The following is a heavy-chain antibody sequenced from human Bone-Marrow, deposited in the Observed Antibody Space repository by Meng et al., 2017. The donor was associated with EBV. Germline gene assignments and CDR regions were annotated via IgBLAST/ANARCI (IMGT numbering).Heavy chain of an antibody. D-gene: IGHD2-15*01. CDR3: ARINCSGGSCYSPLWY. CDR2: ISAYNGNT. CDR1: GYTFTSYG. Sequence: QVQLVQCGAEVKKPGASVKVSCKASGYTFTSYGISWVRQAPGQGLEWMGWISAYNGNTNYAQKLQGRVTMTTDTSTSTAYMELRSLRSDDTAVYYCARINCSGGSCYSPLWYWGQGTLVTVSS. J-gene: IGHJ4*02. V-gene: IGHV1-18*01.